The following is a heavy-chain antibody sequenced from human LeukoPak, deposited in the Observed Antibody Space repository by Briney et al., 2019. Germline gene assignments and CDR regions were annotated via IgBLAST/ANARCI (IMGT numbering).Heavy chain of an antibody. Sequence: GGSLRLSCAASGFTFSNYAMNWVRQAPGKGLEWVSVISGSGGNTYYADSVRGRFTISRDNSKNALYLQMNSLRAEDTAIYYCARWYYYETSGLYYGSFDNWGQGTLVTVSS. V-gene: IGHV3-23*01. J-gene: IGHJ5*02. CDR1: GFTFSNYA. CDR3: ARWYYYETSGLYYGSFDN. CDR2: ISGSGGNT. D-gene: IGHD3-22*01.